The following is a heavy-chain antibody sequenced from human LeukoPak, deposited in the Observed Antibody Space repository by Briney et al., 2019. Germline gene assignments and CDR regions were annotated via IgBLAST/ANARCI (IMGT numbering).Heavy chain of an antibody. CDR3: ARQAPYSYGYGNDAFDI. V-gene: IGHV5-51*01. D-gene: IGHD5-18*01. CDR1: GYSFTSYW. Sequence: HGESLQISCKGSGYSFTSYWIGWVRQMPGKGLEWMGIIYPGDSDTRYSPSFQGQVTISADKSISTAYLQWSSLKASDTAMYYCARQAPYSYGYGNDAFDIWGQGTMVTVSS. CDR2: IYPGDSDT. J-gene: IGHJ3*02.